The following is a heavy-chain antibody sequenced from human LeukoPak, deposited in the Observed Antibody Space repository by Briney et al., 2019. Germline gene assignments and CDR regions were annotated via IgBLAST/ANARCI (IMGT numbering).Heavy chain of an antibody. D-gene: IGHD4-17*01. V-gene: IGHV1-69*04. CDR3: ASLGVPTVTQHTIDC. J-gene: IGHJ4*02. Sequence: ASVKVSCTASGGTFSSYAISWVRQAPGQGLEWMGRIIPILGIANYAQKFQGRVTITADKSTSTAYMELSSLRSEDTAVYYCASLGVPTVTQHTIDCWGQGTLVTVSS. CDR1: GGTFSSYA. CDR2: IIPILGIA.